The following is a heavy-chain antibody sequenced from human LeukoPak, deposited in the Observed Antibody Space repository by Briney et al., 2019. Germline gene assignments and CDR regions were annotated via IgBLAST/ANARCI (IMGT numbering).Heavy chain of an antibody. D-gene: IGHD3-22*01. CDR1: GYTFTRYA. CDR2: INAGNGNT. CDR3: AREISGYQDRYFDN. J-gene: IGHJ4*02. V-gene: IGHV1-3*03. Sequence: ASVKVSCKASGYTFTRYAIHWVRQAPGQRLEWMGWINAGNGNTRYSQYFQDRLTFTRDTSATTAYMELSSLRSEDMAVYYCAREISGYQDRYFDNWGQGTLVTVSS.